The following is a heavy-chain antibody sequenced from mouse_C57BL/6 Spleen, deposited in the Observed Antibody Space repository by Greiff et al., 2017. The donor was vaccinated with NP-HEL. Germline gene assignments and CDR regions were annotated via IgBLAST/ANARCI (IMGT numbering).Heavy chain of an antibody. D-gene: IGHD1-1*01. CDR3: ARPYYYGSSYGYYFDY. Sequence: EVQGVESGGGLVKPGGSLKLSCAASGFTFSDYGMHWVRQAPEKGLEWVAYISSGSSTIYYADTVKGRFTISRDNAKNTLFLQMTSLRSEDTAMYYCARPYYYGSSYGYYFDYWGQGTTLTVSS. J-gene: IGHJ2*01. V-gene: IGHV5-17*01. CDR1: GFTFSDYG. CDR2: ISSGSSTI.